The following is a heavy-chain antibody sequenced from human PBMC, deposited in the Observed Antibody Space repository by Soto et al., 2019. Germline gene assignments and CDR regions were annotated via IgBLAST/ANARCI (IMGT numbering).Heavy chain of an antibody. D-gene: IGHD2-21*02. J-gene: IGHJ4*02. CDR1: GESISSSSYY. Sequence: PSETLSLTCIASGESISSSSYYWGWIRQPPGKGLEWIGSIYYSGRTYYNPSFKSRVTISMDTSKNQFSLKLSSVTATDTAVYYCARQRTTVVTQAYFDHWGQGALVTVSS. CDR2: IYYSGRT. V-gene: IGHV4-39*01. CDR3: ARQRTTVVTQAYFDH.